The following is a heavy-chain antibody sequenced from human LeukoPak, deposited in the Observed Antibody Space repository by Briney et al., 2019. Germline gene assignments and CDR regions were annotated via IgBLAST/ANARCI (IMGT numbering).Heavy chain of an antibody. CDR1: GFTFSSYE. CDR3: ARDRYYYDSSGYYPDYPDAFDI. D-gene: IGHD3-22*01. CDR2: ISSSGSTI. V-gene: IGHV3-48*03. J-gene: IGHJ3*02. Sequence: PGGSLRLSCAASGFTFSSYEMNWVRQAPGKGLEWVSYISSSGSTIYYADSVKGRFTISRDNAKNSLYLQMNNLRAEDTAVYYCARDRYYYDSSGYYPDYPDAFDIWGQGTMVTVSS.